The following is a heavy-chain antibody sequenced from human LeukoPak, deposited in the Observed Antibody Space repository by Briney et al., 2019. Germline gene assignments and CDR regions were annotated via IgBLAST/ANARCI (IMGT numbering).Heavy chain of an antibody. CDR3: AKLPLITMIVVVGYFDY. J-gene: IGHJ4*02. D-gene: IGHD3-22*01. V-gene: IGHV3-23*01. CDR2: ISGSGGST. Sequence: GGSLRLSCAASGFTFSSYAMSCVRQAPGKGLEWVSAISGSGGSTYYADSVKGRFTICRDNSKNTLYLQMNSLRAEDTAVYYCAKLPLITMIVVVGYFDYWGQGTLVTVSS. CDR1: GFTFSSYA.